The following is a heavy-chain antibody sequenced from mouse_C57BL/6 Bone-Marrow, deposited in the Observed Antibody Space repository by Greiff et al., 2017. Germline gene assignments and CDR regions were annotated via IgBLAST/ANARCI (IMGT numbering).Heavy chain of an antibody. J-gene: IGHJ4*01. V-gene: IGHV14-4*01. CDR1: GFNIKDDY. CDR3: TTRAYYSNYGYAMDY. CDR2: IDPENGDT. Sequence: VQLQQSGAELVRPGASVKLSCTASGFNIKDDYMHWVKQRPEQGLEWIGWIDPENGDTEYASKFQGKATITADTSSNTAYLQLSSLTSEDTAVYYCTTRAYYSNYGYAMDYWGQGTSVTVSS. D-gene: IGHD2-5*01.